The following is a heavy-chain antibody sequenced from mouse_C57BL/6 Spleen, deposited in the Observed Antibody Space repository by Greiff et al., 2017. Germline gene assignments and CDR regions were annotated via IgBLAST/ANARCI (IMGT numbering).Heavy chain of an antibody. D-gene: IGHD1-2*01. Sequence: VQLQQPGAELVMPGASVKLSCKASGYTFTSYWMHWVKQRPGQGLEWIGEIDPSDSYTNYNQKFKGKSTLTVDKSSSTAYMQLSSLTSEDSAVYYCARIRPYYYAMDYWGQGTSVTVSS. J-gene: IGHJ4*01. CDR1: GYTFTSYW. CDR3: ARIRPYYYAMDY. CDR2: IDPSDSYT. V-gene: IGHV1-69*01.